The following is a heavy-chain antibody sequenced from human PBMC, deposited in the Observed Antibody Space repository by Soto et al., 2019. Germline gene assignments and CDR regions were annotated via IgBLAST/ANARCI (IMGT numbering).Heavy chain of an antibody. CDR1: GFTFSSYA. V-gene: IGHV3-23*01. D-gene: IGHD3-3*01. CDR3: AKQIFPVSYYGMDV. Sequence: EVQLLESGGGLVQPGGSLRLSCAASGFTFSSYAMSWVRQAPGKGLEWVSAISGSGGSTYYADSVKGRFAISRDNSKNTLYLQMNSLRAEDTAVYYCAKQIFPVSYYGMDVWGQGTTVTVSS. J-gene: IGHJ6*02. CDR2: ISGSGGST.